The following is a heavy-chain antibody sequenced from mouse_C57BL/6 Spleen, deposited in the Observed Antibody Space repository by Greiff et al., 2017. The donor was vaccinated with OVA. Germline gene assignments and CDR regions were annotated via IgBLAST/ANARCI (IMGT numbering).Heavy chain of an antibody. D-gene: IGHD1-1*01. J-gene: IGHJ2*01. V-gene: IGHV3-6*01. CDR2: ISYDGSN. CDR3: AMRVYGSSYGDY. CDR1: GYSITSGYY. Sequence: EVKLQESGPGLVKPSQSLSLTCSVTGYSITSGYYWNWIRQFPGNKLEWMGYISYDGSNNYNPSLKNRISITRDTSKNQFFRKLNSVTTEDTATYYCAMRVYGSSYGDYWGQGTTLTVSS.